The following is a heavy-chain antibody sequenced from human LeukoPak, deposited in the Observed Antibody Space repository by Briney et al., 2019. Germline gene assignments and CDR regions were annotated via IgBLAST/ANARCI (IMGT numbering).Heavy chain of an antibody. Sequence: SETLSLTCSVYGGSFSDYFWSWIRQSPGKGQEWIGEIDDGGNTNYNPSLMSRVIVSMAKSKKQFSLVMRSVAAADTAVYYCARFSRITWGDWGDAFDIWGQGTTVIVSS. CDR2: IDDGGNT. CDR3: ARFSRITWGDWGDAFDI. V-gene: IGHV4-34*01. D-gene: IGHD2-21*02. J-gene: IGHJ3*02. CDR1: GGSFSDYF.